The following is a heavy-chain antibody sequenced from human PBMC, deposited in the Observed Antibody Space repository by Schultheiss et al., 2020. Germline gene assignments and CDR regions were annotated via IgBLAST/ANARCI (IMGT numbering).Heavy chain of an antibody. J-gene: IGHJ4*03. CDR3: ARVRIAAAEFDY. CDR2: INHSGST. Sequence: SETLSLTCAVYGGSFSGYYWSWIRQPPGKGLEWIGEINHSGSTNYNPSLKSRVTISVDTSKNQFSLKLSSVTAADTAVYYCARVRIAAAEFDYWGQGTTVTVSS. D-gene: IGHD6-13*01. V-gene: IGHV4-34*01. CDR1: GGSFSGYY.